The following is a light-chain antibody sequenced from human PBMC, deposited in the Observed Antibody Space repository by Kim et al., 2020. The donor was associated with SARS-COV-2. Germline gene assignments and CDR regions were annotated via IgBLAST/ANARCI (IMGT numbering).Light chain of an antibody. CDR1: SSDVGGYNY. CDR2: EVS. V-gene: IGLV2-8*01. Sequence: GQSVPISCTGTSSDVGGYNYVSWYQQHPGKAPKLMIYEVSKRPSGVPDRFSGFKSGNTASLTVSGLQAEDEADYYCSSYAGSNNLVFGGGTQLTVL. CDR3: SSYAGSNNLV. J-gene: IGLJ2*01.